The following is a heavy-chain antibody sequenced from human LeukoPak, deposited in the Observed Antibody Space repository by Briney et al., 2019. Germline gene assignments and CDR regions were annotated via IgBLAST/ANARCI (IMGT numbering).Heavy chain of an antibody. J-gene: IGHJ3*01. CDR3: AGGYAFDV. CDR2: TYYRSQWKN. CDR1: GDSVSNSNYA. Sequence: SQTLSLTCAISGDSVSNSNYAWNWIRQSPSRGLEWLGRTYYRSQWKNDYARSVMSRISVDPDTSKNQFSLHLSFVTPDDTAVYYCAGGYAFDVWGQGTMVTVSS. V-gene: IGHV6-1*01.